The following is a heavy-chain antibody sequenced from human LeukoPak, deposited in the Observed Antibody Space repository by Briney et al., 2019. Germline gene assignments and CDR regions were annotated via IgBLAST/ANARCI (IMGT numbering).Heavy chain of an antibody. V-gene: IGHV1-2*06. Sequence: ASVKVSCKASGYTFTGYYMHWVRQAPGQGLEWMGRINPNSGGTNYAQKFQGRVTMTRDTSISTAYMELSRPRSDDTAVYYCARGRRVGATGRGDFDIWGQGTMVTVSS. CDR2: INPNSGGT. CDR3: ARGRRVGATGRGDFDI. J-gene: IGHJ3*02. D-gene: IGHD1-26*01. CDR1: GYTFTGYY.